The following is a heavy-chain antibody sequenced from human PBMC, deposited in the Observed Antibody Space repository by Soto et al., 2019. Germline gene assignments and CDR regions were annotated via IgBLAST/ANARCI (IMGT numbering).Heavy chain of an antibody. CDR1: GDSVSSNTAA. J-gene: IGHJ4*02. CDR3: VRDVGFDFDY. D-gene: IGHD1-26*01. V-gene: IGHV6-1*01. Sequence: SQTLSLTCALSGDSVSSNTAAWNWIRQSPSRGLEWLGGTYYRSKWYNDYAVSVKSRITINPDTSKNQFSLHLNSVTPEDTALYYCVRDVGFDFDYWGLGTLVTVSS. CDR2: TYYRSKWYN.